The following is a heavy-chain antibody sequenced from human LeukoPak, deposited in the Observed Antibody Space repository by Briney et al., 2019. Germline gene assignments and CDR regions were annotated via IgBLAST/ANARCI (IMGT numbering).Heavy chain of an antibody. CDR1: GFTFSSYS. J-gene: IGHJ4*02. CDR2: ISSSSSYI. Sequence: GGSLRLSCAASGFTFSSYSMNWVPQAPGKGLEWVSSISSSSSYIYYADSVKGRFTISRDNAKNSLYLQMNSLRAEDTAVYYCARGVRYSSGLLDYWGQGTLVTVSS. CDR3: ARGVRYSSGLLDY. V-gene: IGHV3-21*01. D-gene: IGHD6-19*01.